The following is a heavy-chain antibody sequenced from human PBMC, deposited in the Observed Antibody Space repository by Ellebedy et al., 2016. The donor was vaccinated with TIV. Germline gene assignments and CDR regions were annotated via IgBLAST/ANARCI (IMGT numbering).Heavy chain of an antibody. J-gene: IGHJ4*02. CDR1: GYTFTNYW. CDR3: ARLQRGYSYGPFDY. V-gene: IGHV5-51*01. Sequence: GGSLRLSXKGSGYTFTNYWVAWVRQMPGKGLEWMGIIHPGDSETRYSPSFQGQVTISADKSTSTAYLQWDNLKAADTAMYYCARLQRGYSYGPFDYWGQGTLVTVSS. D-gene: IGHD5-18*01. CDR2: IHPGDSET.